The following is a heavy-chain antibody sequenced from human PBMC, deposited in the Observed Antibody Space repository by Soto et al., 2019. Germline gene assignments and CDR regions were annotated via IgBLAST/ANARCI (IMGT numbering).Heavy chain of an antibody. Sequence: QVQLVQSGAEVKKPVSSVKVSCKASGGTFSSYAISWVRQAPGQGLEWMGGIIPIVGTANYAQKFQGRVTITADESTSTAYMELSSLRSEDTAVYYCARDWGYGSGSYENWFDHWGQGTLVTVSS. D-gene: IGHD3-10*01. CDR2: IIPIVGTA. CDR1: GGTFSSYA. V-gene: IGHV1-69*01. CDR3: ARDWGYGSGSYENWFDH. J-gene: IGHJ5*02.